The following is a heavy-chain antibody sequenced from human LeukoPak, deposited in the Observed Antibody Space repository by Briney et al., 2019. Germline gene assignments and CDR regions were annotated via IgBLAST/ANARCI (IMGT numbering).Heavy chain of an antibody. CDR1: GGSISSSSYY. D-gene: IGHD3-9*01. CDR2: IYYSGST. V-gene: IGHV4-39*01. J-gene: IGHJ4*02. CDR3: ARVRRPYYDILTGETYFDY. Sequence: SETLSLTCTVSGGSISSSSYYWGWLRQPPGKGLEWIGSIYYSGSTYYNPSLKSRVTISVDTSKNQFSLKLSSVTAADTAVYYCARVRRPYYDILTGETYFDYWGQGTLVTVSS.